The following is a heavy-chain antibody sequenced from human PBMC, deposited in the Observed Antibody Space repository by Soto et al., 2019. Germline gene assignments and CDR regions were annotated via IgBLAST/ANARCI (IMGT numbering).Heavy chain of an antibody. CDR2: IYHSGST. CDR3: ATDGLGITGTTYASLPGGKKFDP. Sequence: PETLSLTCAVSGGSFSSSNWWSWVRQPPGKGLEWIGEIYHSGSTNYNPSLKSRVTISVDKSKNQFSLKLSSVTAADTAVYYCATDGLGITGTTYASLPGGKKFDPWGQGTLVTVSS. D-gene: IGHD1-7*01. J-gene: IGHJ5*02. V-gene: IGHV4-4*03. CDR1: GGSFSSSNW.